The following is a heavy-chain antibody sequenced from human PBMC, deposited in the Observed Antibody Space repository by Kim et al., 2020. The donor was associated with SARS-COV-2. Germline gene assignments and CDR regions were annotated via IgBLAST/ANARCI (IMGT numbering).Heavy chain of an antibody. V-gene: IGHV3-21*01. J-gene: IGHJ4*02. D-gene: IGHD6-19*01. Sequence: EDQGKRRFKIARDNAKNSLYLQMTSLRAEDTAVYYCARVLSSGWSYFDYWGQGTLVTVSS. CDR3: ARVLSSGWSYFDY.